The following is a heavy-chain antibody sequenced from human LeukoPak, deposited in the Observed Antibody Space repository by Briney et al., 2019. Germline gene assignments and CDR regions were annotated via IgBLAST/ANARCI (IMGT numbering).Heavy chain of an antibody. V-gene: IGHV3-30*04. CDR2: ISYDGSNE. CDR1: GFTFSSYV. D-gene: IGHD3-10*01. Sequence: PGGSLRLSCAASGFTFSSYVMHWVRQAPGKGLEWVAIISYDGSNEYYADSVKGRFTISRDNSKNTLYLQMNSLRAADTAVYYCAREDGHYYGSGSLFVEFLPGKNWGQGTLVTVSS. CDR3: AREDGHYYGSGSLFVEFLPGKN. J-gene: IGHJ4*02.